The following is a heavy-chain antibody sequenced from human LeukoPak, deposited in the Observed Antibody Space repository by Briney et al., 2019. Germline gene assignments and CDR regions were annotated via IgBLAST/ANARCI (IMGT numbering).Heavy chain of an antibody. D-gene: IGHD2-21*01. CDR2: IGAGVTGK. V-gene: IGHV3-23*01. Sequence: GGSLTLSCTGSGFAIPNDGMAWVRQAPGKGLEWISSIGAGVTGKYYAASVRGRFTISKDNSKKTVFLQMNSLRAEDTALYYCAKSIDSGGDPLGDSWGQGTLVIVSS. CDR3: AKSIDSGGDPLGDS. CDR1: GFAIPNDG. J-gene: IGHJ4*02.